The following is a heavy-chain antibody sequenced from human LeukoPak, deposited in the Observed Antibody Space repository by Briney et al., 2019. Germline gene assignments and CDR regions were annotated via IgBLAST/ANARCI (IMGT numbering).Heavy chain of an antibody. J-gene: IGHJ4*02. Sequence: GGSLRLSCAASGFTFSSYAMSWVRQSPGKGPEWVSAISGSGGRIYYADSVKGRFTISRDNSKNTLYLQMNSLRAEDTAVYYCAKGEGYDSSGLPADPYYFDYWGQGTLVTVSS. CDR3: AKGEGYDSSGLPADPYYFDY. V-gene: IGHV3-23*01. CDR1: GFTFSSYA. CDR2: ISGSGGRI. D-gene: IGHD3-22*01.